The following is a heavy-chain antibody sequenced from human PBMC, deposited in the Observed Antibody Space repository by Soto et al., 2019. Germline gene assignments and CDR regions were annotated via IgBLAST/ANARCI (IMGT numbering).Heavy chain of an antibody. Sequence: GGSLRLSGAGSGFTFGNYLIHWVRQAPWKGLVWVSRISDYGIINYADSVKDRFIISRDDARSELYLQLNDLRVEETATYYCARRGLDPFDHWGQGVLVPLSS. D-gene: IGHD1-1*01. V-gene: IGHV3-74*01. J-gene: IGHJ4*02. CDR3: ARRGLDPFDH. CDR1: GFTFGNYL. CDR2: ISDYGII.